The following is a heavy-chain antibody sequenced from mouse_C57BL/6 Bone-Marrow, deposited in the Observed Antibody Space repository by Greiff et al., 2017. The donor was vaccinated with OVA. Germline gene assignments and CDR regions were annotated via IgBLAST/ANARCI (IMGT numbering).Heavy chain of an antibody. CDR1: GYAFSSSW. CDR3: ARKSWSYRGGFAY. V-gene: IGHV1-82*01. Sequence: VKLQESGPELVKPGASVKISCKASGYAFSSSWMNWVKQRPGKGLEWIGRIYPGDGDTNYNGKFKGKATLTADKSSSTAYMQLRSLTSADSAVDFCARKSWSYRGGFAYWGQGTLVTVSA. D-gene: IGHD2-10*01. J-gene: IGHJ3*01. CDR2: IYPGDGDT.